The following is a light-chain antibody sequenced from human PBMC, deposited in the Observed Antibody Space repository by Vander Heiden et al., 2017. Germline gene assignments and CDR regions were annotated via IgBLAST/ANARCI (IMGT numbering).Light chain of an antibody. J-gene: IGKJ1*01. CDR1: QSGFFRTHHKNY. CDR2: WAS. V-gene: IGKV4-1*01. Sequence: DIVITQSPSPVAVSLGQRATINCNSRQSGFFRTHHKNYLAWYQKKPGQAPKLLISWASTRETGVPDRFSGSGSGTDFTLTISSLQSEDVAVYYCQQDDSGLWTFGQGTKVEIK. CDR3: QQDDSGLWT.